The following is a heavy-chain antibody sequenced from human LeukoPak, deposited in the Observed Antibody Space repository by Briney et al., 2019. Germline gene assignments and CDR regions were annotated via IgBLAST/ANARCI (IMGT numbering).Heavy chain of an antibody. CDR1: GFSLSSHW. D-gene: IGHD2-21*01. V-gene: IGHV3-74*03. Sequence: HSGGSLRLSCAASGFSLSSHWMHWVRQDPGKGLLWVARINSDGSSTTYTDSVKGRFTISRDNAENTLFLQMNSLRAEDTAVYYCARLRFRGAAYPFDVWGHGTVVNVSS. CDR3: ARLRFRGAAYPFDV. J-gene: IGHJ3*01. CDR2: INSDGSST.